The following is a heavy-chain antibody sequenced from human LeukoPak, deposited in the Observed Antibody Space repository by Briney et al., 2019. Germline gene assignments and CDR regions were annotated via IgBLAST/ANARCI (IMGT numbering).Heavy chain of an antibody. V-gene: IGHV3-21*01. J-gene: IGHJ4*02. D-gene: IGHD5-24*01. CDR2: ISGSSSYI. CDR3: ARGCDGYNYCFDH. Sequence: GGSLRLSCAASGFTFSSYSMNWVRQAPGKGLEWVSSISGSSSYIYYADSVKGRFTISRDNAKNSLYLQMNSLRAEDTAVYYCARGCDGYNYCFDHLGQGTPVTVSS. CDR1: GFTFSSYS.